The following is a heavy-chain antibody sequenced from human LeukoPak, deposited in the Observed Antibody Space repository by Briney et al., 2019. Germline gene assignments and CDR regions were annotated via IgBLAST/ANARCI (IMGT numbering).Heavy chain of an antibody. V-gene: IGHV3-53*01. CDR1: WFTVSSNY. Sequence: PGGSPRLSCAASWFTVSSNYMSWVRQAPGKGLEGVSVIFSGGTTYYADSVKGRFTISRDNTKNTLYLQMNSLRAEDTAVYYCAREGNYYDLDVWGQGTTVTVSS. J-gene: IGHJ6*02. CDR3: AREGNYYDLDV. CDR2: IFSGGTT.